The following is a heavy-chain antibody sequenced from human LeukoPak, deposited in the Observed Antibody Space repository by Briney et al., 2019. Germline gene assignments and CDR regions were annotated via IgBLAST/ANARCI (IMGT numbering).Heavy chain of an antibody. Sequence: GGSLRLSCAVSGFTFSGFWMSWSRQAPGKGLEWVASINHNGNVNYYVDSVKGRFTISRDNAKNSLYLQMSNLRAEDTAVYFCARGGGLDVWGQGATVTVSS. CDR3: ARGGGLDV. J-gene: IGHJ6*02. CDR1: GFTFSGFW. D-gene: IGHD3-16*01. V-gene: IGHV3-7*03. CDR2: INHNGNVN.